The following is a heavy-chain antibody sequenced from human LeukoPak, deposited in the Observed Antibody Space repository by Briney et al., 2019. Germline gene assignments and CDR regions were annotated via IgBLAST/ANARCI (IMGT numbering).Heavy chain of an antibody. CDR1: GGSISSGGYS. Sequence: SETLSLTCAVSGGSISSGGYSWSWIRQPPGKGLEWIGYIYYSGSTNYNPSLKSRVTISVDTSKNQFSLKLSSVTAADTAVYYCARGQRGYSYGPSDYWGQGTLVTVSS. V-gene: IGHV4-61*08. CDR3: ARGQRGYSYGPSDY. CDR2: IYYSGST. D-gene: IGHD5-18*01. J-gene: IGHJ4*02.